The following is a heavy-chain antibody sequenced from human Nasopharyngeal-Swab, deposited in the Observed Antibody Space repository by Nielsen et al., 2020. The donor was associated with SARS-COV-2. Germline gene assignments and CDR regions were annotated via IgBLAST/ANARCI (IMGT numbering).Heavy chain of an antibody. Sequence: GSPRLSCAASGFTFSSYGMHWVRQAPGKGLEWVAVISYDGSNKYYADSVKGRFTISRDNSKNTLYLQMNSLRAEDTAVYYCAKNKAGGGDCYSCYYGMDVWGQGTTVTVSS. J-gene: IGHJ6*02. V-gene: IGHV3-30*18. CDR3: AKNKAGGGDCYSCYYGMDV. CDR1: GFTFSSYG. D-gene: IGHD2-21*02. CDR2: ISYDGSNK.